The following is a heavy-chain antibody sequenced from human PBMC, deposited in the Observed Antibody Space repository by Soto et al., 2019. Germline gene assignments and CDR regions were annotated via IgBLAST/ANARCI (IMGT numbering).Heavy chain of an antibody. J-gene: IGHJ4*02. V-gene: IGHV3-21*01. D-gene: IGHD5-12*01. Sequence: EVQLVESGGGLVKPGGSLRLSCAASGFTFSGYSMNWVRQAPGKGLEWVSSISSSSSYIYYADSVKGRFTISRDNAKNSLYLQMNSLRAEDTAVYYCARDLGVANIDYWGQGTLVTVSS. CDR1: GFTFSGYS. CDR3: ARDLGVANIDY. CDR2: ISSSSSYI.